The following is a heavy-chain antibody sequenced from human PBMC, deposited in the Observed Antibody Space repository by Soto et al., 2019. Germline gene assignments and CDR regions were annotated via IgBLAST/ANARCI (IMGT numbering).Heavy chain of an antibody. CDR3: ARQIKDYGDYHWFDP. J-gene: IGHJ5*02. V-gene: IGHV4-59*08. CDR1: GGSISSYY. D-gene: IGHD4-17*01. Sequence: SETLSLTCTGSGGSISSYYWSWIRQPPGKGLEWIGYIYYSGSTNYNPSLKSRVTISVDTSKNQFSLKLSSVTAADTAVYYCARQIKDYGDYHWFDPWGQGTLVTVSS. CDR2: IYYSGST.